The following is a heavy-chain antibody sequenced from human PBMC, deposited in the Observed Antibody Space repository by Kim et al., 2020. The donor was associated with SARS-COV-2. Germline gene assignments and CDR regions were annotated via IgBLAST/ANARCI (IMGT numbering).Heavy chain of an antibody. CDR2: TRSDESKR. CDR1: GFTFSPFA. CDR3: ARNFGSATMNGDV. D-gene: IGHD3-10*01. Sequence: GGSLRLSCTASGFTFSPFAMHWVRQAPGKGLEWVAVTRSDESKRYYAESVKDRFTISRDNSKNTLYLRMNSLRGEDTAIYDCARNFGSATMNGDVWGLGTMVT. V-gene: IGHV3-33*03. J-gene: IGHJ3*01.